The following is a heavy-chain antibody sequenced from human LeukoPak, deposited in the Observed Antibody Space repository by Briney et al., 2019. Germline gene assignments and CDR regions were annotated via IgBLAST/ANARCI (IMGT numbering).Heavy chain of an antibody. CDR1: GYTFTSYG. Sequence: ASVKVSCKASGYTFTSYGISWVRQAPGQGLEWMGWISAYNGNTNYAQKLQGRVTMTTDTSTSTAYMELRSLRSDDTAVYYCARFHTVAGSHDYYYGMDVWGQGTTVTVSS. CDR3: ARFHTVAGSHDYYYGMDV. V-gene: IGHV1-18*01. J-gene: IGHJ6*02. D-gene: IGHD6-19*01. CDR2: ISAYNGNT.